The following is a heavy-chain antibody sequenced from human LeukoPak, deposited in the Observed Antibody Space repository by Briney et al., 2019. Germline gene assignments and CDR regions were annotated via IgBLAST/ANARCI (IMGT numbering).Heavy chain of an antibody. CDR2: INHSGST. Sequence: SETLSHTCAVYGGSFSGYYWSWIRQPPGKGLEWIGEINHSGSTNYNPSLKSRVTISVDTSKNQFSLKLSSVTAADTAVYYCARGPLTYYYGSGSPHYFDYWGQGTLVTVSS. J-gene: IGHJ4*02. CDR3: ARGPLTYYYGSGSPHYFDY. D-gene: IGHD3-10*01. V-gene: IGHV4-34*01. CDR1: GGSFSGYY.